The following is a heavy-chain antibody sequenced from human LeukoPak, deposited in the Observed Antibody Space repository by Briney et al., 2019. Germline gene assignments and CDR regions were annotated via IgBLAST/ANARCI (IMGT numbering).Heavy chain of an antibody. CDR2: INPNSGDS. D-gene: IGHD2-8*02. Sequence: ASVKVSCKASGYTFTAYYIHWVRQAPGQGLEWMAWINPNSGDSNYAEKFQGRVTMTRDTSISTAYIELSRLTFDDTAVYYCARGPELSTAYYRDGSYWGQGTLVTVSS. CDR1: GYTFTAYY. J-gene: IGHJ4*02. CDR3: ARGPELSTAYYRDGSY. V-gene: IGHV1-2*02.